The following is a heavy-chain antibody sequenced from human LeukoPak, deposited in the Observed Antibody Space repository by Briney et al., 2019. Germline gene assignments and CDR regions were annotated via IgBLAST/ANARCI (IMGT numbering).Heavy chain of an antibody. V-gene: IGHV3-21*01. CDR3: ARDRTGGYDAFDI. CDR2: IRGTGSSI. Sequence: GGSLRLSCVASGFTFSNYNMNWVRQAPGKGLEWVSSIRGTGSSIYYADSVKGRFSISRDNAKNSLYLQMNSLRAEDTAVYYCARDRTGGYDAFDIWGQGTMVTVSS. CDR1: GFTFSNYN. D-gene: IGHD7-27*01. J-gene: IGHJ3*02.